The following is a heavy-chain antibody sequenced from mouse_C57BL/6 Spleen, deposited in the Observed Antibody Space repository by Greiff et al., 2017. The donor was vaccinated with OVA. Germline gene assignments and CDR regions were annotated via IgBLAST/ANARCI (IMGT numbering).Heavy chain of an antibody. Sequence: QVQLQQSGAELVRPGSSVKLSCKASGYTFTSYWMHWVKQRPIQGLEWIGNIDPSDSETHYNQKFKDKATLTVDKSSSTAYMQLSSLTSEDSAVYYCARGRGYGYYAMDYWGQGTSVTVSS. D-gene: IGHD1-1*02. CDR2: IDPSDSET. CDR1: GYTFTSYW. V-gene: IGHV1-52*01. CDR3: ARGRGYGYYAMDY. J-gene: IGHJ4*01.